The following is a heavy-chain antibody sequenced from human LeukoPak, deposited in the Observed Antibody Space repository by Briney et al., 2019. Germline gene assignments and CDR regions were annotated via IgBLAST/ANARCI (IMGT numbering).Heavy chain of an antibody. J-gene: IGHJ4*02. CDR2: ISSSGSPI. Sequence: GGSLRLSCAASGFTFSSYEMNWVRQAPGEGLEWISCISSSGSPIYYADSAKGRFTISRDNAKNSLYLQMNSLRAEDTAVYYCARGYRHTAMFLDYWGQGTLVTVSS. V-gene: IGHV3-48*03. D-gene: IGHD5-18*01. CDR3: ARGYRHTAMFLDY. CDR1: GFTFSSYE.